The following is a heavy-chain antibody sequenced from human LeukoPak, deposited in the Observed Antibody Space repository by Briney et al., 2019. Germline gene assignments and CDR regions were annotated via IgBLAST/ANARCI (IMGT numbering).Heavy chain of an antibody. CDR3: AREYYYGSGSYWGYYYYMDV. Sequence: GGSLRLSCAASGFTFSSYEMNWVRQAPGKGLEWVSYISSSSSTIYYADSVKGRFTISRDNAKNSLYLQMNSLRAEDTAVYYCAREYYYGSGSYWGYYYYMDVWGKGTTVTVSS. V-gene: IGHV3-48*01. CDR2: ISSSSSTI. J-gene: IGHJ6*03. D-gene: IGHD3-10*01. CDR1: GFTFSSYE.